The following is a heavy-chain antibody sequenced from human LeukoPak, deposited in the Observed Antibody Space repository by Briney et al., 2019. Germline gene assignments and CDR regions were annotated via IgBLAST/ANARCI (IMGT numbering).Heavy chain of an antibody. V-gene: IGHV1-8*01. J-gene: IGHJ3*02. CDR1: GYTFTSYD. D-gene: IGHD3-10*01. CDR2: MNPSSGNT. CDR3: ARVNTYYYGSGVSRAFHM. Sequence: ASVKVSCKASGYTFTSYDINWVRQATGQGLEWMGWMNPSSGNTGSAQKFQGSVTMTRNTSTATAYMELSSLKSEDTAVYYCARVNTYYYGSGVSRAFHMWGQGTMVTVSS.